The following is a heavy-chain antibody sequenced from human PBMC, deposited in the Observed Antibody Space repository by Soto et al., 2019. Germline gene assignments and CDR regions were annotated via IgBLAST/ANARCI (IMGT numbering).Heavy chain of an antibody. D-gene: IGHD3-3*01. Sequence: QVQLQESGPGLVKPSQTLSLTCTVSGCSISSGDYYWSWIRQHPGKGLEWIGYIYSSGSTYYNPSLKSRVTISVDTSKNQFARRLSSVPAADTAVYYCARWWSGSRQGFDPWGQGTLVTVSS. CDR1: GCSISSGDYY. CDR3: ARWWSGSRQGFDP. J-gene: IGHJ5*02. V-gene: IGHV4-31*03. CDR2: IYSSGST.